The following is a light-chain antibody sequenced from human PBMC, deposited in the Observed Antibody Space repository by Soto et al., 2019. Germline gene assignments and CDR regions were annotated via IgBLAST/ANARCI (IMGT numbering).Light chain of an antibody. Sequence: EIVLTQSPGTLSLSPGEGVTLSCRASQTVSSRYLAWYRQRPGQAPRLLIYDASSRATGIPDRFSGSGSGTDFTLTITRLEPEDFAVYYCQQYGSSPLITFGQGTRLEIK. V-gene: IGKV3-20*01. CDR2: DAS. CDR3: QQYGSSPLIT. CDR1: QTVSSRY. J-gene: IGKJ5*01.